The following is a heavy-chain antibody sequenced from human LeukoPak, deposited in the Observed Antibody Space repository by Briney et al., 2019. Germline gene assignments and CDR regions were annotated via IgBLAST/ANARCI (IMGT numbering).Heavy chain of an antibody. V-gene: IGHV3-49*04. CDR1: GFTFSSYE. J-gene: IGHJ3*02. Sequence: GGSLRLSCAASGFTFSSYEMNWVRQAPGKGLEWVGFIRSKAYGGTTEYAASVKGRFTISRDDSKSIAYLQMNSLKTEDTAVYYCTRARITFGGVIVTPHDAFDIWGQGTMVTVSS. CDR2: IRSKAYGGTT. D-gene: IGHD3-16*02. CDR3: TRARITFGGVIVTPHDAFDI.